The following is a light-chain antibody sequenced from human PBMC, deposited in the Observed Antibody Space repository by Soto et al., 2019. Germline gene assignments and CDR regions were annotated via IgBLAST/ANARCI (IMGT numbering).Light chain of an antibody. CDR1: QSVNSN. CDR3: QQLNSYPIT. J-gene: IGKJ5*01. CDR2: GAS. V-gene: IGKV3-15*01. Sequence: ETVMTQSPSTLSVSPGERATLSCRASQSVNSNLAWYQQKLGQAPRVLIYGASTRATGIPDRFSGSGSGTEFILTISSLQSEDFAVYYCQQLNSYPITFGQGTRLEIK.